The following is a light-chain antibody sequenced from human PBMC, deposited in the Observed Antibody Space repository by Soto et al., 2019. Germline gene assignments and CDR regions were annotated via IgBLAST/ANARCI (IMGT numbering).Light chain of an antibody. CDR2: GAS. V-gene: IGKV3-15*01. CDR3: QQYNDWPLLT. J-gene: IGKJ4*01. Sequence: EIVMTQSPGTLSVSPGERATLSCRASRSVSNNLAWYQQKPGQAPRLLIYGASTRASGVLGRFSGSGSGRDFTLTITSLQSEDFAVYYCQQYNDWPLLTFGGGTKVEIK. CDR1: RSVSNN.